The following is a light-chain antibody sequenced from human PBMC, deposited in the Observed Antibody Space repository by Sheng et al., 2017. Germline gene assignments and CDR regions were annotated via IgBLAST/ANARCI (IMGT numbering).Light chain of an antibody. CDR3: GVWDSSLRGRL. Sequence: QSALTQPASVSGSPGQSITISCTGTSSDVGGYNYVSWYQQHPGKAPKLMIYHVNNRPSGVPARFSGSKSGTSATLAITGVQTGDEADYYCGVWDSSLRGRLFGGGTKLTVL. V-gene: IGLV2-14*01. CDR2: HVN. CDR1: SSDVGGYNY. J-gene: IGLJ3*02.